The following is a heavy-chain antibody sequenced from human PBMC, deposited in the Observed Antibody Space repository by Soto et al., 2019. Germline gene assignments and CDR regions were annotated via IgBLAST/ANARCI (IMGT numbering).Heavy chain of an antibody. D-gene: IGHD3-3*01. CDR3: ARAFDFWSGYYRTARVFDY. J-gene: IGHJ4*02. CDR2: IYYSGST. V-gene: IGHV4-31*03. Sequence: QVQLQESGPGLVKPSQTLSLTCTVSGGSISSGGYYWSWIRQHPGKGLEWIGYIYYSGSTYYNPSLMSRVTISVDTSKNQFSLKLRSVTAADTAVYYCARAFDFWSGYYRTARVFDYWGQGTLVTVSS. CDR1: GGSISSGGYY.